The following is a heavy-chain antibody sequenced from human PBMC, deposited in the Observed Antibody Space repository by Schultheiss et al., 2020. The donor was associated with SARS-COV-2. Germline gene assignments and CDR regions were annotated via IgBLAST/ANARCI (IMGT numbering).Heavy chain of an antibody. J-gene: IGHJ2*01. Sequence: SETLSLTCSISGDSISTYYWSWIRQPPGKGLEWVGYIYNSGSPNYNPSLKSRVIISIDTSNNQFSLKLSSVTAADTAVYYCARGAVDGENVYYYDSSGYPRPYWYFDLWGRGTLVTVSS. V-gene: IGHV4-59*08. D-gene: IGHD3-22*01. CDR3: ARGAVDGENVYYYDSSGYPRPYWYFDL. CDR1: GDSISTYY. CDR2: IYNSGSP.